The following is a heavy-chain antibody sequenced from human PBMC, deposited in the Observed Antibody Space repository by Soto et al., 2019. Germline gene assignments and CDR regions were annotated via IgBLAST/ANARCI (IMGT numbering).Heavy chain of an antibody. CDR1: GFTFSTYA. CDR3: AKGRGYSYGYADY. J-gene: IGHJ4*02. D-gene: IGHD5-18*01. V-gene: IGHV3-23*01. Sequence: GGSLILSCAASGFTFSTYATRWVRQAPGKGLEWVSAISGSGDTTVYADSVKGRFIISRDNSKNTLYLQMNSLRGEDTAVYYCAKGRGYSYGYADYWGQGTPVTVLL. CDR2: ISGSGDTT.